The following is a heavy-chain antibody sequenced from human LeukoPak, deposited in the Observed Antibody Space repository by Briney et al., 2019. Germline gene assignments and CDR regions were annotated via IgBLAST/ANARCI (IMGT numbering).Heavy chain of an antibody. CDR1: RFTASSNY. D-gene: IGHD3-22*01. J-gene: IGHJ3*02. Sequence: GGSLRLSCAASRFTASSNYMSWVRQAPGKGLEWVSAIYSGGSTYYADSVKGRFTISRDNSKNTLYLQMNSLRAEDTAVYYCERDRYYDSSGYYGAFDIWGQGTMVTVSS. V-gene: IGHV3-53*01. CDR2: IYSGGST. CDR3: ERDRYYDSSGYYGAFDI.